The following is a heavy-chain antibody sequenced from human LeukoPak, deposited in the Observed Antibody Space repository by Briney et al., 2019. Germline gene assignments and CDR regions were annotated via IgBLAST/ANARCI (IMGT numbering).Heavy chain of an antibody. CDR1: GGSVSSYY. V-gene: IGHV4-59*08. CDR2: IYYSGST. J-gene: IGHJ3*02. D-gene: IGHD7-27*01. CDR3: ARLGTGEPKGLWAFDI. Sequence: SETLSLTCTVSGGSVSSYYWSWIRQPPGKGLEWIGYIYYSGSTNYNPSLKSRVTISVDTSKNQFSLKLSSVTAADTAVYYCARLGTGEPKGLWAFDIWGQGTMVTVSS.